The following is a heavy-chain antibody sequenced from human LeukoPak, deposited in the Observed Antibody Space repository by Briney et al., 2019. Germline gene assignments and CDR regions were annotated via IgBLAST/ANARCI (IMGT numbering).Heavy chain of an antibody. CDR3: AREAWFGELLYYYYGMDL. CDR1: GYTFTSYY. D-gene: IGHD3-10*01. J-gene: IGHJ6*02. V-gene: IGHV1-46*01. Sequence: VLVKVSCKASGYTFTSYYMHWVRQAAGQELEWMGIINPSGGSTSYAQKFQGRVTMTRDTCTSTVYMELSSLKSEDTDVYYCAREAWFGELLYYYYGMDLWGQGTTVTVSS. CDR2: INPSGGST.